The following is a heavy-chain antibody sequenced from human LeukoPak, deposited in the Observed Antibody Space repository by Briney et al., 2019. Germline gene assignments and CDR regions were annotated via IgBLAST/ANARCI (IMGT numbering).Heavy chain of an antibody. Sequence: PSETLSLTCTVSGGSISSGAFYNNWIRQRPGKGLEWIGYIYYAGITSYNPSLKSRATMSVDTSLNQVSLKLTSLTAADTAVYYCAASSGVTLGRFWGQGTLVTVSS. CDR2: IYYAGIT. CDR1: GGSISSGAFY. D-gene: IGHD3-16*01. J-gene: IGHJ4*02. V-gene: IGHV4-31*03. CDR3: AASSGVTLGRF.